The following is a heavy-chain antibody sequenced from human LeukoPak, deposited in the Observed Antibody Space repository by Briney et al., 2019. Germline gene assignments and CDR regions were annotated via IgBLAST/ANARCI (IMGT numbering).Heavy chain of an antibody. D-gene: IGHD6-13*01. CDR3: ARHSSSWIGTGYYYYMDV. CDR2: ISAYNGNT. Sequence: ASVKVSCKASGYTFTSYGISWVRQAPGQGLEWMGWISAYNGNTNYAQKLQGRVTMTTDTSTSTAYTELRSLRSDDTAVYYCARHSSSWIGTGYYYYMDVWGKGTTVTVSS. V-gene: IGHV1-18*01. J-gene: IGHJ6*03. CDR1: GYTFTSYG.